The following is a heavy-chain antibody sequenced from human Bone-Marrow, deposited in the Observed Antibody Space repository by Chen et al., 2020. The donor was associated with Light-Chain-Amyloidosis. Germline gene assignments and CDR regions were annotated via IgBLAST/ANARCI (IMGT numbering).Heavy chain of an antibody. CDR1: GFTFSNAW. J-gene: IGHJ4*02. D-gene: IGHD3-22*01. V-gene: IGHV3-23*04. CDR2: VRGGGAGA. Sequence: EVQLVESGGGLVKPGGSLRLSCAASGFTFSNAWMSWVRQAPGKGLEWISFVRGGGAGALYADSVKGRFTISRDNSKNTLYLQMNSLRAEDTAVYYCAKIYYDSSGYYFDYWGQGTLVTVSS. CDR3: AKIYYDSSGYYFDY.